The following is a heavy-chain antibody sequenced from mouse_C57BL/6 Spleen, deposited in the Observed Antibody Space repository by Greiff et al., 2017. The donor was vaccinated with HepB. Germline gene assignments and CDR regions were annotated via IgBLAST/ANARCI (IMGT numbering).Heavy chain of an antibody. Sequence: VQLQQSGAELVKPGASVKISCKASGYAFSSYWMNWVKQRPGKGLEWIGQIYPGDGDTNYNGKFKGKATLTADKSSSTAYMQLSSLTSEDSAVYFCARSVYGYDGDYAMDYWGQGTSVTVSS. CDR2: IYPGDGDT. D-gene: IGHD2-2*01. CDR1: GYAFSSYW. V-gene: IGHV1-80*01. CDR3: ARSVYGYDGDYAMDY. J-gene: IGHJ4*01.